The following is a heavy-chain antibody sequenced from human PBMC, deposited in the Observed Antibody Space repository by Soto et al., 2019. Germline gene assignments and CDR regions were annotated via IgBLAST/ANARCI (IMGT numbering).Heavy chain of an antibody. J-gene: IGHJ6*02. V-gene: IGHV3-74*01. CDR1: GFTFSSYW. Sequence: GGSLRLSCAASGFTFSSYWMHWVRQAPGKGLVWVSRINSDGSSTSYADSVKGRFTISRDNAKNTLYLQMNSLRAEDTAVYYCARANWNDWRQYYYYGMDVWGQGNTVTVSS. CDR2: INSDGSST. D-gene: IGHD1-1*01. CDR3: ARANWNDWRQYYYYGMDV.